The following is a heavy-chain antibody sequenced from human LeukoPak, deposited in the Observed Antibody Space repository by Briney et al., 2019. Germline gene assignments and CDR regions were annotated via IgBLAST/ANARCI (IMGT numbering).Heavy chain of an antibody. J-gene: IGHJ3*02. CDR2: IYHSGST. CDR1: GGSISSGGYS. Sequence: SETLSLTCAVSGGSISSGGYSWSWIRQSPGKGLEWIGYIYHSGSTYYNPSLKSRVTISVDRSKNQFSLKLSSVTAADTAVYYRARGDHFDIWGQGTMVTVSS. V-gene: IGHV4-30-2*06. CDR3: ARGDHFDI.